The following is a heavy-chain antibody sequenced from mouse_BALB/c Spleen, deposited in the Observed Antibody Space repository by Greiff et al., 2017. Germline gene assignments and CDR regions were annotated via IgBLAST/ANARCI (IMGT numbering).Heavy chain of an antibody. Sequence: EVKLMESGGGLVQPGGSLRLSCATSGFTFTDYYMSWVRQPPGKALEWLGFIRNKANGYTTEYSASVKGRFTISRDNSQSILYLQMNTLRAEDSATYYCARDYDYDDYAMDYWGQGTSVTVSS. CDR2: IRNKANGYTT. CDR1: GFTFTDYY. D-gene: IGHD2-4*01. V-gene: IGHV7-3*02. CDR3: ARDYDYDDYAMDY. J-gene: IGHJ4*01.